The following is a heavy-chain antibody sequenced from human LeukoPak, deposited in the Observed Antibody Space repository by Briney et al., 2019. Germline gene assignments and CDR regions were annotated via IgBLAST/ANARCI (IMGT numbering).Heavy chain of an antibody. CDR2: INPNSGGT. D-gene: IGHD6-13*01. V-gene: IGHV1-2*02. CDR3: ASEGIAAAGTPTLGY. J-gene: IGHJ4*02. CDR1: GYTFTGYY. Sequence: GASVKVSCKASGYTFTGYYMHWVRQAPGQGLEWMGWINPNSGGTNYAQKFQGRVTMTRDTSISTAYMELSRLRSDDTAVYYCASEGIAAAGTPTLGYWGQGTLVTVSS.